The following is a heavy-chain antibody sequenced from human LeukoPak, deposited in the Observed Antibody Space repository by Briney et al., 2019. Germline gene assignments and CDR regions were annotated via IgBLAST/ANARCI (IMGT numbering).Heavy chain of an antibody. CDR2: IYYSGST. CDR1: GGSISSDY. Sequence: SQTLSLTCIVSGGSISSDYWSWIRQPPGKGLEWIGSIYYSGSTNYNPSLKSRVTISVGTSKSQCSLRLISVTAADTAIYYCARGGPWTTVTTTGAPLDYWGQGTLVTVSS. J-gene: IGHJ4*02. V-gene: IGHV4-59*01. D-gene: IGHD4-17*01. CDR3: ARGGPWTTVTTTGAPLDY.